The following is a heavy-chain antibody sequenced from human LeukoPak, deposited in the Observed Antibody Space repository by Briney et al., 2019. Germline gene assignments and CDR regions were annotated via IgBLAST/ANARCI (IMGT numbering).Heavy chain of an antibody. V-gene: IGHV4-39*01. J-gene: IGHJ4*02. CDR1: GGSISSRSYY. Sequence: SETLSLTCTVSGGSISSRSYYWGWIRQPPGKGLEWIGSIYHSESTYYNPSLKSRVTISADTSKNQFSLKLSSVTAADTAVYFCARHVNSNGSPSDYWGQGTLVTVSS. CDR3: ARHVNSNGSPSDY. D-gene: IGHD1-26*01. CDR2: IYHSEST.